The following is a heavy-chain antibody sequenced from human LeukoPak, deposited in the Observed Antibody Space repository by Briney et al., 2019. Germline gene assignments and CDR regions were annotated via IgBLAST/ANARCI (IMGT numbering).Heavy chain of an antibody. D-gene: IGHD2-15*01. CDR3: AKSRPLYCSGGRCHSNYYYYYGMDV. Sequence: PGRSLRLSCAASGFTFSSYGMHWVRQAPGKGLEWVSAISGSGGSTYYADSVKGRFTISRDNSKNTLYLQMNGLRAEDTAVYYCAKSRPLYCSGGRCHSNYYYYYGMDVWGQGTTVTVSS. V-gene: IGHV3-23*01. CDR1: GFTFSSYG. CDR2: ISGSGGST. J-gene: IGHJ6*02.